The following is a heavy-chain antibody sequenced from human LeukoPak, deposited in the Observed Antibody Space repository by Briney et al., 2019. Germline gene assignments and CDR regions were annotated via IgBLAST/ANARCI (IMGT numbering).Heavy chain of an antibody. CDR1: GFTFSSYS. J-gene: IGHJ4*02. Sequence: GGSLRLSCAASGFTFSSYSMNWVRQAPGKGLEWVSYISSSSSTIYYADSVKGRFTISRDNAKNLLHLQLNSLRAEDTAVYYCARGAHYDFWSGYYTDYWGQGTQVTVSS. CDR3: ARGAHYDFWSGYYTDY. D-gene: IGHD3-3*01. V-gene: IGHV3-48*04. CDR2: ISSSSSTI.